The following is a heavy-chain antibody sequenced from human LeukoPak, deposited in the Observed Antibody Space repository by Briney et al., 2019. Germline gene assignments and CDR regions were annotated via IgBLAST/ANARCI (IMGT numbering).Heavy chain of an antibody. CDR3: ARDRVTFSYYYYGMDV. V-gene: IGHV1-18*01. CDR2: ISASNGHT. J-gene: IGHJ6*02. CDR1: GYAFSSYG. Sequence: ASVKVSCKASGYAFSSYGINWVRQAPGQGLEWMGWISASNGHTNYAQKFQGRVTLTTDTSTSTAYMELRALRTDDTAAYYCARDRVTFSYYYYGMDVWGQGTTVTVCS. D-gene: IGHD2/OR15-2a*01.